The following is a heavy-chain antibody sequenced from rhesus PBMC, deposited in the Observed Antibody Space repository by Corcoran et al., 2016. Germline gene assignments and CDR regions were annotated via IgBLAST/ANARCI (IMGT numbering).Heavy chain of an antibody. V-gene: IGHV4-80*01. J-gene: IGHJ4*01. CDR1: DASISTYW. Sequence: QVQLQESGPGLVKSSATLSLTCAASDASISTYWWNWIRQPPGKGLGGLGEINGNSGSPNYNPSLDGPVTISKDASKKQFSLELSSVTAADTAVYYCARIDGDIVVADWGQGVLVTVSS. D-gene: IGHD2-8*01. CDR3: ARIDGDIVVAD. CDR2: INGNSGSP.